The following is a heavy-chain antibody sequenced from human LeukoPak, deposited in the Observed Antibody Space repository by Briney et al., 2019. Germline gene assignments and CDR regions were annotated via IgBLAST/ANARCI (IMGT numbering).Heavy chain of an antibody. J-gene: IGHJ4*02. Sequence: ASVKVSCKASGGTFSSYAISWVRQAPGQGLEWMGGIIPILGTANYAQKFQGRVTITADESTSTAYMELSSLRSEDTAVYYCATEYYGDYVEGGNWGQGTLVTVSS. V-gene: IGHV1-69*13. CDR1: GGTFSSYA. CDR2: IIPILGTA. CDR3: ATEYYGDYVEGGN. D-gene: IGHD4-17*01.